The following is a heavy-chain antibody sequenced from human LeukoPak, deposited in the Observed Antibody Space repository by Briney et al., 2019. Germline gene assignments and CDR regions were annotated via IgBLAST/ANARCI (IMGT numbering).Heavy chain of an antibody. J-gene: IGHJ4*02. CDR2: ISVSGNT. D-gene: IGHD3-10*01. CDR1: GFTLSSYA. CDR3: AKDRGIWFEELSTFDY. Sequence: GGSLRLSCAASGFTLSSYAMSWVRQAPGRGLEWVSAISVSGNTYHADSVKGRFTISRDNSKNTLYLQMNSLRAEDTAVYYCAKDRGIWFEELSTFDYWGQGTLVTVSS. V-gene: IGHV3-23*01.